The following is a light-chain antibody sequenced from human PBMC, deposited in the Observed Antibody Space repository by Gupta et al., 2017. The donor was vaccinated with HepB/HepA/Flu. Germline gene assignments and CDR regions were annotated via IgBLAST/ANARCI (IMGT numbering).Light chain of an antibody. CDR2: EVN. Sequence: SALTQPPSASGSPGQSVTISCTGTSSDVGGYDYVSWYQQHPGKAPKLIIHEVNRRPAGVPDRFSGSKSGNTASLTVSGLQTEDEADYYCSSYAGNNNLIFGGGTRLTVL. CDR1: SSDVGGYDY. CDR3: SSYAGNNNLI. V-gene: IGLV2-8*01. J-gene: IGLJ2*01.